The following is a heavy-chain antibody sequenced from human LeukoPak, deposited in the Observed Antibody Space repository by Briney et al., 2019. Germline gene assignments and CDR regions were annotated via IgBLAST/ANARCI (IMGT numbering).Heavy chain of an antibody. CDR1: GGTFSSYA. CDR2: IIPIFGTA. V-gene: IGHV1-69*05. J-gene: IGHJ4*02. D-gene: IGHD4/OR15-4a*01. Sequence: SVKVSCKASGGTFSSYAISWVRQAPGQGLEWMGGIIPIFGTANYAQKFQGRVTITTDESTSTAYMELSSLRSEDTAVYYCARDFGPNYGLWDFDYWGQGTLVTVSS. CDR3: ARDFGPNYGLWDFDY.